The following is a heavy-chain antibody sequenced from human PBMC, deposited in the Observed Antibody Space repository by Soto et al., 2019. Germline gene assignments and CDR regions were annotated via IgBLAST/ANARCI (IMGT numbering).Heavy chain of an antibody. D-gene: IGHD3-10*01. CDR1: GDSVSSNSAG. Sequence: SQTFSLTCAISGDSVSSNSAGWNWIRQSPSRGLEWLGRTYYKSKWNNDYALSVKSRITINPDTSKNQFSLHLYSVTPEDTAVYYCTGITWFRGMDVWGQGTPVTVSS. J-gene: IGHJ6*02. V-gene: IGHV6-1*01. CDR2: TYYKSKWNN. CDR3: TGITWFRGMDV.